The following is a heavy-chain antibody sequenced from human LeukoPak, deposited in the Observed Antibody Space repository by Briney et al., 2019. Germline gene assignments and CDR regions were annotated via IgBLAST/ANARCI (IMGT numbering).Heavy chain of an antibody. V-gene: IGHV4-34*01. J-gene: IGHJ3*02. CDR3: ARAITILDAFDI. CDR1: GGSFSGYY. CDR2: INHSGST. Sequence: SETLSLTCAVYGGSFSGYYWSWIRQPPGKGLEWIGEINHSGSTNYNPSLKSRVTISVDTSKNQFSLKLSSVTAADTAVYYCARAITILDAFDIWGQGTMVTVSS. D-gene: IGHD3-3*01.